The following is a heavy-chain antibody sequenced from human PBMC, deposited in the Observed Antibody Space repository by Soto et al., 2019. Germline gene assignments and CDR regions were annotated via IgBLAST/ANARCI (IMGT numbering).Heavy chain of an antibody. CDR3: ARTSPTPYSSGWYYYYGMDV. CDR2: MNPNSGNT. Sequence: ASVKVSCKASGYTFTSYDINWVRQATGQGLEWMGWMNPNSGNTGYAQKFQGRVTMTRNTSISTAYMELSSLRSEDTAVYYCARTSPTPYSSGWYYYYGMDVWGQGTTVTVSS. CDR1: GYTFTSYD. V-gene: IGHV1-8*01. D-gene: IGHD6-19*01. J-gene: IGHJ6*02.